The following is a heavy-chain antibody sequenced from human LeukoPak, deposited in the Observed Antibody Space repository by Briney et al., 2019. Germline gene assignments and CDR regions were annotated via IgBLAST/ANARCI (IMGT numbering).Heavy chain of an antibody. CDR1: GFTFSSYG. D-gene: IGHD3-22*01. CDR3: AKDWDYYDSVDY. J-gene: IGHJ4*02. Sequence: SGRSLRPSCAASGFTFSSYGMHWVRQAPGKGLEWVAVISYDGSNKYYADSVKGRFTISRDNSKNTLYLQMNSLRAEDTAVYYCAKDWDYYDSVDYWGQGTLVTVSS. V-gene: IGHV3-30*18. CDR2: ISYDGSNK.